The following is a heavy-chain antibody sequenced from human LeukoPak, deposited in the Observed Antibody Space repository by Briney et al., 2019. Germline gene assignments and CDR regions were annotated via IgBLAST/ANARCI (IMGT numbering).Heavy chain of an antibody. CDR2: INSDGSEG. J-gene: IGHJ4*02. CDR1: GFTFSGFW. CDR3: ARLRDTVTSASDY. D-gene: IGHD4-17*01. V-gene: IGHV3-7*03. Sequence: GGSLRLSCAVSGFTFSGFWMSWSRQAPGKGLEWVASINSDGSEGYYADVVKGRFTISRDNAKNSLYLQINSLRAEDTAVYYCARLRDTVTSASDYWGQGTLVTVSS.